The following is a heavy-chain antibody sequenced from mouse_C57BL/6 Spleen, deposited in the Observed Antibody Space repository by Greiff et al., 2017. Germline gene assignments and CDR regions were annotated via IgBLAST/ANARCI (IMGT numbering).Heavy chain of an antibody. Sequence: VQLQQPGAELVMPGASVKLSCKASGYTFTSYWMHWVKQRPGQGLEWIGEIDPSDSYTNYNQKFKGKSTLTVDKSSSTAYMQLSSLTSEDSAVYYCAAPYDGYYEGYAMDYWGQGTSVTVSS. J-gene: IGHJ4*01. CDR1: GYTFTSYW. CDR3: AAPYDGYYEGYAMDY. D-gene: IGHD2-3*01. V-gene: IGHV1-69*01. CDR2: IDPSDSYT.